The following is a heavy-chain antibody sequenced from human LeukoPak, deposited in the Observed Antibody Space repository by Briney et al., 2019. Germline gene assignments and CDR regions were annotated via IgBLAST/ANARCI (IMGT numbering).Heavy chain of an antibody. CDR1: GGSISSYY. D-gene: IGHD3-9*01. CDR2: IYYSGST. V-gene: IGHV4-59*01. Sequence: SETLSLTCTVSGGSISSYYWSWIRQPPGKGLEWIGYIYYSGSTNYNPSLKSRVTISVDTSKNQFSLKLSSVTAADTAVYYCARDGDILTGDYMDVWGKGTTVTVSS. J-gene: IGHJ6*03. CDR3: ARDGDILTGDYMDV.